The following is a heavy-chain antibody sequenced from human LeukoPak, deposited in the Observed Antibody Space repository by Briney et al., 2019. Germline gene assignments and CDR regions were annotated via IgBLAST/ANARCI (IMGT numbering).Heavy chain of an antibody. V-gene: IGHV3-7*01. CDR3: ARGRSGSGIYYNAAFDI. CDR1: GFTFSTYW. CDR2: IKQDGIET. Sequence: GGSLRLSCAASGFTFSTYWMTWVRQAPGKGLEWVANIKQDGIETYYVDSVKGRFTISRDNAKNSLYLQMNSLRAEDTAVYYCARGRSGSGIYYNAAFDIWGQGTMVTVSS. D-gene: IGHD3-10*01. J-gene: IGHJ3*02.